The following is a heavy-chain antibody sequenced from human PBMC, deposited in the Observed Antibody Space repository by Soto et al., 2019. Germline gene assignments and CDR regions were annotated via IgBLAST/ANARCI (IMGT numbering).Heavy chain of an antibody. V-gene: IGHV4-30-2*01. J-gene: IGHJ4*02. CDR2: IYHSGST. CDR1: GGSISSGGYS. D-gene: IGHD2-2*01. Sequence: QLQLQESGSGLVKPSQTLSLTCAVSGGSISSGGYSWSWIRQPPGKGLEWVGHIYHSGSTYYNPSLKSRVTISIDRSKNQFSLKLSSVTAADTAVYYCTRSSSTVTTLDYWGQGTLVTVSS. CDR3: TRSSSTVTTLDY.